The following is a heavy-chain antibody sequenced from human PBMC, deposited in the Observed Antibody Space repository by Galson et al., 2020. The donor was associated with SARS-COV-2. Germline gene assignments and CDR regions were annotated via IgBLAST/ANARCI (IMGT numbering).Heavy chain of an antibody. CDR1: GVSIGSVNYY. CDR3: ARVQRKGSYYPDVVDF. V-gene: IGHV4-39*07. D-gene: IGHD1-26*01. J-gene: IGHJ3*01. Sequence: SETLSLTCTVSGVSIGSVNYYWAWIRQAPGNGLEWIGSRFYGANIFYNPSLQTRVTISVDMSKNHLSLNLSSVTAADTAKYYCARVQRKGSYYPDVVDFWGQGAMVTVSS. CDR2: RFYGANI.